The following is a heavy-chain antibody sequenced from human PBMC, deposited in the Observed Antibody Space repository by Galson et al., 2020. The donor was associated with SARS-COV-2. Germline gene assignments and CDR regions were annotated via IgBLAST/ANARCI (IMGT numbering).Heavy chain of an antibody. D-gene: IGHD3-22*01. CDR1: GFTFSSYW. J-gene: IGHJ6*02. Sequence: GGSLRLSCAASGFTFSSYWMSWVRQAPGKGLEWVANIKQDGSEKYYVDSVKGRFTISRDNAKNSLYLQMNSLRAEDTAVYYCASGDDSSGYYFPGNYYYYGMDVWGQGTTVTVSS. CDR2: IKQDGSEK. CDR3: ASGDDSSGYYFPGNYYYYGMDV. V-gene: IGHV3-7*03.